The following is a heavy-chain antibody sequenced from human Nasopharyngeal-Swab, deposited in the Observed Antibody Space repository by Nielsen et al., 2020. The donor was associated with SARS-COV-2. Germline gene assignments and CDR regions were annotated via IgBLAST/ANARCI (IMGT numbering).Heavy chain of an antibody. D-gene: IGHD3-9*01. CDR2: VYYSGST. V-gene: IGHV4-59*01. J-gene: IGHJ6*03. CDR3: ARGDILTPYYYMDV. CDR1: GASISSYY. Sequence: SETLSLTCVVSGASISSYYWNWVRQPPGKGLEWIAYVYYSGSTKYNPSLKSRVTISVDRPKNQVSLKLTSVTAADTAVYYCARGDILTPYYYMDVWGRGTTVAVSS.